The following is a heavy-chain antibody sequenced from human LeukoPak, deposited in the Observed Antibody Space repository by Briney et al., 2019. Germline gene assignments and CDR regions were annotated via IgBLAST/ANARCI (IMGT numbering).Heavy chain of an antibody. D-gene: IGHD3-22*01. Sequence: GGSLRLSCVASGFIFSSYGMSWVRQAPGKWLEWVSATNGSGDSTFYADSVKGRFTISRDNSKNTLYLQMSSLRAEDRAVYYCAKYYYDGTGSNLFDYWGQGTLVTVSS. CDR2: TNGSGDST. V-gene: IGHV3-23*01. J-gene: IGHJ4*02. CDR3: AKYYYDGTGSNLFDY. CDR1: GFIFSSYG.